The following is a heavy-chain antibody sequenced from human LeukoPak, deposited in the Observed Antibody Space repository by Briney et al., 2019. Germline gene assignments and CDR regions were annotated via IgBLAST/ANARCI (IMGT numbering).Heavy chain of an antibody. V-gene: IGHV1-8*01. J-gene: IGHJ5*02. CDR3: AREGDDYVWGSSRSDWFDA. CDR2: MSPSSGKA. CDR1: GYTFTNYD. D-gene: IGHD3-16*02. Sequence: GASVKVSCKASGYTFTNYDIIWVRQATGQGPEWVGWMSPSSGKAGYGQKFRGRVTMTRNTSTNTAYMELSSLRSDDTAVYYCAREGDDYVWGSSRSDWFDAWGQGTLVTVSS.